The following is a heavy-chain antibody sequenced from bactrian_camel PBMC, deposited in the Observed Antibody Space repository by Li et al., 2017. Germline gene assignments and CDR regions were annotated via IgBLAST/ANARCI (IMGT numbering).Heavy chain of an antibody. CDR3: AASWGPIRGTNKLSPRDYDY. Sequence: HVQLVESGGGSVQAGGSLRLSCAFSGYTYGAHCMGWFRQAPGQEREGVAAIDTGDGSTYYLNSVEGRFTISHDNAKNTLYLQMNSLKPEDAAIYYCAASWGPIRGTNKLSPRDYDYCGQGTQVTVS. CDR2: IDTGDGST. V-gene: IGHV3S1*01. J-gene: IGHJ4*01. D-gene: IGHD6*01. CDR1: GYTYGAHC.